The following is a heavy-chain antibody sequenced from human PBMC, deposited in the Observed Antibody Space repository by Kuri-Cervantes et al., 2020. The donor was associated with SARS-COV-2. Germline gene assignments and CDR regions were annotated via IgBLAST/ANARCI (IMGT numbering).Heavy chain of an antibody. D-gene: IGHD6-19*01. CDR2: ISGSGGST. CDR1: GFTFDDYA. J-gene: IGHJ4*02. Sequence: GGSLRLSCAASGFTFDDYAMHWVRHAPGKGLEWVSGISGSGGSTYYSDSVKGRFSISRDNSKNTLYLQMNSLRAEDRAVYYCGRHSSGWYGYSDYWGQGTLVTVSS. CDR3: GRHSSGWYGYSDY. V-gene: IGHV3-23*01.